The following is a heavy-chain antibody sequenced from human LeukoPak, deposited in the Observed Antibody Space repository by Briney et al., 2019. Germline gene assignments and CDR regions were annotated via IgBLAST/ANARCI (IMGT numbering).Heavy chain of an antibody. D-gene: IGHD2-2*01. CDR3: ARDKLQYCSSTRCYGPFDN. V-gene: IGHV3-33*01. CDR1: GFTFTSYG. Sequence: GKSLRLSCAASGFTFTSYGMHWVPQAPGKGLEWLIGIWYDGNKKYYADSVQGRFTISRDNPKNTLYLQMNSLRAEDTAVYYCARDKLQYCSSTRCYGPFDNWGQGTLVTVSS. J-gene: IGHJ4*02. CDR2: IWYDGNKK.